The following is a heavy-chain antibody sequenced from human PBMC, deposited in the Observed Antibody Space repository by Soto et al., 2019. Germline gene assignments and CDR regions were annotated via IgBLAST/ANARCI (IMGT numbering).Heavy chain of an antibody. Sequence: QVQLVQSGAEVKKPGASVKVSCRASGYTFTNYYIHWVRQAPGQGLEWLAIFNPTSGSTNYAQDFQGRVSLHMDTSTSTVYMELSGLRSEDTAMFYCARDLAAGDHCGQGTLVTVSS. CDR2: FNPTSGST. V-gene: IGHV1-46*01. J-gene: IGHJ4*02. CDR1: GYTFTNYY. D-gene: IGHD6-13*01. CDR3: ARDLAAGDH.